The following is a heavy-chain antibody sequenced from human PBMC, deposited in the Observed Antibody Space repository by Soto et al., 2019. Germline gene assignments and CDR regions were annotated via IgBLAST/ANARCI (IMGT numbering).Heavy chain of an antibody. CDR1: GFTFSSYA. CDR3: AKSGVYCSGGSCYSGAFDI. D-gene: IGHD2-15*01. V-gene: IGHV3-23*01. Sequence: GGSLRLSCAASGFTFSSYAMSWVRQAPGKGLEWVSAISGSGGSTYYADSVKGRFTISRDNSKNTLYLQMNSLRAEDTAVYYCAKSGVYCSGGSCYSGAFDIWGQGTMVTVSS. CDR2: ISGSGGST. J-gene: IGHJ3*02.